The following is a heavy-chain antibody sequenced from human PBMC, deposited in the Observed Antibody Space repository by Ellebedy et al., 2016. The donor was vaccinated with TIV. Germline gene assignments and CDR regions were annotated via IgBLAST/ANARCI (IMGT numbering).Heavy chain of an antibody. CDR2: IKQDGSEK. CDR3: ARDPGIAVAGTRGTVDYYYYGMDV. V-gene: IGHV3-7*03. CDR1: GFTFSSYW. J-gene: IGHJ6*02. Sequence: GESLKISXAASGFTFSSYWMSWVRQAPGKGLEWVANIKQDGSEKYYVDSVKGRFTISRDNAKNSLYLQMNSLRAEDTAVYYCARDPGIAVAGTRGTVDYYYYGMDVWGQGTTVTVSS. D-gene: IGHD6-19*01.